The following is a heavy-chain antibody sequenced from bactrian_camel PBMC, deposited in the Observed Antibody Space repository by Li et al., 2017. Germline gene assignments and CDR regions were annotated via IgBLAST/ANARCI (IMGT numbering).Heavy chain of an antibody. CDR1: RYIDKDCT. CDR2: LMSDGTA. CDR3: APVVSNY. V-gene: IGHV3S53*01. D-gene: IGHD2*01. J-gene: IGHJ4*01. Sequence: HVQLVESGGGSVQDGGSLRLSCTTSRYIDKDCTLAWYRQAPGKKRELVASLMSDGTAVYPDSFEGRFTISQDDAKTTLTLQMNNLKPEDTAMYFCAPVVSNYWGQGTQVTVS.